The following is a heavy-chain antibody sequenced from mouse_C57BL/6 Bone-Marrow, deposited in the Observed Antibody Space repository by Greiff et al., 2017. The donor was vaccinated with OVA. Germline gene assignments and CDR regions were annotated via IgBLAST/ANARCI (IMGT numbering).Heavy chain of an antibody. J-gene: IGHJ4*01. CDR3: ARQLRLRTYAMDY. Sequence: DVMLVESGGGLVKPGGSLKLSCAASGFTFSSYAMSWVRQTPEKRLEWVATISDGGSYTYYPDNVKGRFTISRDNAKNNLYLQMSHLKSEDTAMYYCARQLRLRTYAMDYWGQGTSVTVSS. CDR2: ISDGGSYT. V-gene: IGHV5-4*03. CDR1: GFTFSSYA. D-gene: IGHD3-2*02.